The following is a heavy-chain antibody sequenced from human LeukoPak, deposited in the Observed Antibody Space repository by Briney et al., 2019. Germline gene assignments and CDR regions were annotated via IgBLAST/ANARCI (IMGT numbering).Heavy chain of an antibody. Sequence: PGGSLRLSCAASGFTFSSYGMHWVCQAPGKGLEWVAVVWYDGSNKYYADSVKGRFTISRDNSKNTLYLQMNSLRAEDTAVYYCARQYQLLMDAFDIWGQGTMVTVSS. CDR2: VWYDGSNK. J-gene: IGHJ3*02. CDR1: GFTFSSYG. D-gene: IGHD2-2*01. V-gene: IGHV3-33*01. CDR3: ARQYQLLMDAFDI.